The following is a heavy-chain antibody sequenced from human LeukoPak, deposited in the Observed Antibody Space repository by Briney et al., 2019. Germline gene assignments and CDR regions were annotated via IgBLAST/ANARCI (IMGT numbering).Heavy chain of an antibody. V-gene: IGHV3-43*02. CDR3: AKDISYYDSSGYWDY. D-gene: IGHD3-22*01. Sequence: PGGSLRLSCAASGFTFDDYAMHWVRQAPGKGLEWVSPISGDGGSTYYADSVKGRFTISRDNSKNSLYLQMNSLRTEDTALYYCAKDISYYDSSGYWDYWGQGTLVTVS. CDR2: ISGDGGST. J-gene: IGHJ4*02. CDR1: GFTFDDYA.